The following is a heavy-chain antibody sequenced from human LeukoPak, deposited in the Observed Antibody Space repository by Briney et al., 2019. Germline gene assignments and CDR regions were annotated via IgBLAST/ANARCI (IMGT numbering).Heavy chain of an antibody. CDR2: IYPEDSDT. D-gene: IGHD6-13*01. J-gene: IGHJ5*02. V-gene: IGHV5-51*01. Sequence: GESLKISCQGSGYTFNTYWIGWVRRMPGKGLEWMAIIYPEDSDTRYSPSFQGQVTISADKSISTAYLQWSSLKASDTAMYYCARHAAAGTAPWFDPWGQGTLVTVSS. CDR3: ARHAAAGTAPWFDP. CDR1: GYTFNTYW.